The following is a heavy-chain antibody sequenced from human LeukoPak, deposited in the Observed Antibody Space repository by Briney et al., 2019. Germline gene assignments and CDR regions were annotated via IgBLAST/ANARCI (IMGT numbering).Heavy chain of an antibody. J-gene: IGHJ6*03. CDR2: IRYDGSDK. Sequence: GGSLGLSCAASGFTFSSYGMHWVRQAPGKGLEWVAFIRYDGSDKYYADSVKGRFTISRDNSKNTLYLQMNSLRAEDTAVYHCAKDRVATYFYYMDVWGKGTTVTVSS. CDR3: AKDRVATYFYYMDV. D-gene: IGHD1-26*01. CDR1: GFTFSSYG. V-gene: IGHV3-30*02.